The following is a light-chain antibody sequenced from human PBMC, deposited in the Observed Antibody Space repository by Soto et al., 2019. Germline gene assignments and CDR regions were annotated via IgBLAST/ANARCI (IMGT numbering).Light chain of an antibody. J-gene: IGKJ3*01. V-gene: IGKV1-39*01. Sequence: DLQIAQSPTALSAYVRPTRKITFTASRNINTYLNWYQQKPGKAPKLLIFGASSLQSGVPSRFSGSGSRTDFTLTINSLQTEDFATYCCKQTSAAPLTFGPGTKVDIK. CDR3: KQTSAAPLT. CDR1: RNINTY. CDR2: GAS.